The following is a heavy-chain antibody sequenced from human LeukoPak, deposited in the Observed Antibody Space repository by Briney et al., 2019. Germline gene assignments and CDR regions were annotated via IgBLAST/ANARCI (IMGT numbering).Heavy chain of an antibody. V-gene: IGHV3-23*01. J-gene: IGHJ4*02. CDR2: ISGSGGST. D-gene: IGHD3-22*01. CDR3: AKGGTMMDGGFDY. Sequence: PGGSLRLSCAASGFTFSSYAMSWVRQAPGKGLEWVSAISGSGGSTYYADSVKGRFTIPRDNSKNTLYLQMNSLRAEDTAVYYCAKGGTMMDGGFDYWGQGTLVTVSS. CDR1: GFTFSSYA.